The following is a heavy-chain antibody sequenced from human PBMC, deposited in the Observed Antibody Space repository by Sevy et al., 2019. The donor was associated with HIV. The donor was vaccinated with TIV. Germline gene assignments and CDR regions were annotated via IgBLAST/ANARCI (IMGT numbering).Heavy chain of an antibody. Sequence: GGSLRLSCAASGFAFSDHYVDWVRQAPGKGLEWVGRIRNRPNRYTTEHAASVEGRFTISRDDSRHSLYLQMNSLKTEDSAVYYCVGGPNCGVGGCQQISPYCLDVWGIGATVTVSS. CDR3: VGGPNCGVGGCQQISPYCLDV. J-gene: IGHJ6*03. CDR2: IRNRPNRYTT. D-gene: IGHD2-21*01. V-gene: IGHV3-72*01. CDR1: GFAFSDHY.